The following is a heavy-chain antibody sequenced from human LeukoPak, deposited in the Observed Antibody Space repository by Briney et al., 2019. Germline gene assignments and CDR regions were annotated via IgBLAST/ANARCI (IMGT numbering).Heavy chain of an antibody. CDR1: GGSISSGGYY. J-gene: IGHJ4*02. Sequence: PSETLSLTCTVSGGSISSGGYYWSWIRQHPGKGLEWIGYIYYSGSTYYNPSLKSRVTISVDTSKNQFSLKLSSVTAADTAVYYCARAAPFGVVIIIGGPYYSDYWGQGTLVTVSS. D-gene: IGHD3-3*01. CDR2: IYYSGST. CDR3: ARAAPFGVVIIIGGPYYSDY. V-gene: IGHV4-31*03.